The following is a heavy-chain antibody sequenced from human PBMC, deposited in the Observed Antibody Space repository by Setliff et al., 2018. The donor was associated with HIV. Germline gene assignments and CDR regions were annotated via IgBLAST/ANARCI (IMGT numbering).Heavy chain of an antibody. CDR2: IYYTGNT. CDR1: GGSFSGYH. CDR3: ARGGAVSADFDS. Sequence: SETLSLTCSVSGGSFSGYHWNWIRQPAGKGLEWIGRIYYTGNTDYNPSLKSRVTMSMDTSKNQISLKLNSVTAADTAVYFCARGGAVSADFDSWGQGTLVTVSS. J-gene: IGHJ5*01. D-gene: IGHD3-16*01. V-gene: IGHV4-4*07.